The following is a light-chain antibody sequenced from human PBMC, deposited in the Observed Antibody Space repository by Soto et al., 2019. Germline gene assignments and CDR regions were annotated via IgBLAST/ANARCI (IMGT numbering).Light chain of an antibody. V-gene: IGKV1D-12*01. Sequence: DIQMTQSPSSVSASVGERVTITCRARQAISAWLAWYQQKPGKAPKLLIYAASSLQSGVPSRFSGSGFGTDFTLTISILQPEDFATYYCQQANSFPITFGQGTRLEIK. J-gene: IGKJ5*01. CDR1: QAISAW. CDR3: QQANSFPIT. CDR2: AAS.